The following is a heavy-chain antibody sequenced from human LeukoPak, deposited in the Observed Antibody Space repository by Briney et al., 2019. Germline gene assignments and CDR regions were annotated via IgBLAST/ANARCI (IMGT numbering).Heavy chain of an antibody. CDR1: GYTFINYW. Sequence: GESLRISCQGSGYTFINYWISWVRQMPGKGLEWVGRIDPTDSYTNYSPSFQGHVSISADKSISTAYLQLSSLKGSDTAMYYCARLLTGDDAFDIWGQGTMVTVSS. J-gene: IGHJ3*02. D-gene: IGHD7-27*01. CDR3: ARLLTGDDAFDI. V-gene: IGHV5-10-1*01. CDR2: IDPTDSYT.